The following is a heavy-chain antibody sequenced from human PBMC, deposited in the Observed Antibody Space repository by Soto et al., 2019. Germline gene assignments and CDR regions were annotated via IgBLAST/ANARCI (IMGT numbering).Heavy chain of an antibody. CDR2: ISAYNGNT. Sequence: QVQLVQSGAEVKKPGASVKVSCKASGYTFTSYGISWVRQAPGQGLEWMGWISAYNGNTNYAQKLQGRVTMTTDTXTSTAYMERRSLRSEDTAVYYCARLWFGEFSWFDPWGQGTLVTVSS. D-gene: IGHD3-10*01. CDR3: ARLWFGEFSWFDP. V-gene: IGHV1-18*01. CDR1: GYTFTSYG. J-gene: IGHJ5*02.